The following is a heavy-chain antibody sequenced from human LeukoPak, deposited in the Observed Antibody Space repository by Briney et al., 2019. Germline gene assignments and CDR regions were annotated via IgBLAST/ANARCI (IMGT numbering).Heavy chain of an antibody. CDR3: ARVGVVPAAKYYYMDA. CDR2: ISAYNGNT. D-gene: IGHD2-2*01. CDR1: GGTFNSYA. V-gene: IGHV1-18*01. Sequence: ASVKVSCKASGGTFNSYAISWVRQAPGQGLEWMGWISAYNGNTNYAQKLQGRVTMTTDTSTSTAYMELRSLRSDDTAVYYCARVGVVPAAKYYYMDAWGKGTTVTVSS. J-gene: IGHJ6*03.